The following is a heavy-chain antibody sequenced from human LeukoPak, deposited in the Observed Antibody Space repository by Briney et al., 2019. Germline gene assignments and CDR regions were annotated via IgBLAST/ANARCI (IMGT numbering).Heavy chain of an antibody. CDR1: GGTFSSYA. D-gene: IGHD3-3*01. Sequence: SVKVSCKASGGTFSSYAISWVRQAPGQGLEWMGGIIPIFGTASYAQKFQGRVTITADESTSTAYMELSSLRSEDTAVYYCARVTYYDFWSGYDYFDYWGQGILVTVSS. J-gene: IGHJ4*02. V-gene: IGHV1-69*13. CDR3: ARVTYYDFWSGYDYFDY. CDR2: IIPIFGTA.